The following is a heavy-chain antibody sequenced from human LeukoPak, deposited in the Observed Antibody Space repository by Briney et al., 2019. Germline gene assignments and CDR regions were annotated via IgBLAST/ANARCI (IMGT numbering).Heavy chain of an antibody. D-gene: IGHD3-22*01. V-gene: IGHV4-31*03. J-gene: IGHJ4*02. Sequence: SQTLSLTRTVSGGSISSGGYYWSWIRQHPGKGLEWIGYIYYSGSTYYNPSLKSRVTISVDTSKNQFSLKLSSVTAADTAVYYCASVVASDSSGYYYEYWGQGTLVTVSS. CDR3: ASVVASDSSGYYYEY. CDR1: GGSISSGGYY. CDR2: IYYSGST.